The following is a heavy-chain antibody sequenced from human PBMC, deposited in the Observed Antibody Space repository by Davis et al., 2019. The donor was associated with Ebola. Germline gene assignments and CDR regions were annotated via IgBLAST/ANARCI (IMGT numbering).Heavy chain of an antibody. CDR3: TGTLYDSSGIHDY. D-gene: IGHD3-22*01. CDR2: IRSKANSYAT. J-gene: IGHJ4*02. CDR1: GFTFSGSA. Sequence: GGSLRLSCAAPGFTFSGSAMHWVRQASGKGLEWVGRIRSKANSYATAYAASVKGRFTISRDDSKNTAYLQMNSLKTEDTAVYYCTGTLYDSSGIHDYWGQGTLVTVSS. V-gene: IGHV3-73*01.